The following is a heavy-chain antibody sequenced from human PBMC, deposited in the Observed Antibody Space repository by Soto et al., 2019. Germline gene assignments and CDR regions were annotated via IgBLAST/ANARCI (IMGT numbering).Heavy chain of an antibody. D-gene: IGHD6-13*01. V-gene: IGHV4-34*01. CDR1: GGSISSYY. CDR2: INHSGST. J-gene: IGHJ4*02. Sequence: SETLSLTCTVSGGSISSYYWSWIRQPPGKGLEWIGEINHSGSTNYNPSLKSRVTISVDTSKNQFSLKLSSVTAADTAVYYCARGLYSSSWYYFDYWGQGTLVTVST. CDR3: ARGLYSSSWYYFDY.